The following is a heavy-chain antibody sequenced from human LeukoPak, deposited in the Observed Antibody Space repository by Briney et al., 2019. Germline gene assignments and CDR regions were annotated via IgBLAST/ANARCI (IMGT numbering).Heavy chain of an antibody. D-gene: IGHD2-15*01. J-gene: IGHJ3*02. CDR2: IWYDGSNK. CDR3: VKALGYCSGGSCLAFDI. Sequence: PGRSLRLSCAASGFTFSSYGTHWVRQAPGKGLEWVAVIWYDGSNKYYADSVKGRFTISRDNSKNTLYLQMNSLRAEDTAVYYCVKALGYCSGGSCLAFDIWGQGTMVTVSS. CDR1: GFTFSSYG. V-gene: IGHV3-33*06.